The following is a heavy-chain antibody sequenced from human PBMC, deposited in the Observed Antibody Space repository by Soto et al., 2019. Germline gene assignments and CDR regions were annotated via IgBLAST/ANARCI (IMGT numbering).Heavy chain of an antibody. Sequence: SETLSLTCAVYGGSFSGYYWSWIRQPPGKGLEWIGEINHSGSTNYNPSLKSRVTISVDTSKNQFSLKLSSVTAADTAVYYCASHYGSGSYYDFDYWGQGTLVTVSS. J-gene: IGHJ4*02. D-gene: IGHD3-10*01. CDR2: INHSGST. CDR1: GGSFSGYY. V-gene: IGHV4-34*01. CDR3: ASHYGSGSYYDFDY.